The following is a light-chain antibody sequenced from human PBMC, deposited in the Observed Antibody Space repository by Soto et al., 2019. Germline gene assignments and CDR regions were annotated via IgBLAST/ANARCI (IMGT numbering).Light chain of an antibody. J-gene: IGKJ5*01. V-gene: IGKV1-39*01. CDR2: AAS. CDR3: QQSSSSPPIT. CDR1: QNIDNH. Sequence: DIPLTQSSSSLSASLGDSVSISCRASQNIDNHLHWYRQKSGKAPEVLIYAASTLRDGVSSRFSGSGYGTEFTLTINNLQPEDFATYYCQQSSSSPPITFGQGTRLDI.